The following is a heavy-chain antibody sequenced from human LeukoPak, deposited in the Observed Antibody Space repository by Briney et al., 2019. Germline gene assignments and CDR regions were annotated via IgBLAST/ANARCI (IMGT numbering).Heavy chain of an antibody. CDR1: GLTFSSYW. V-gene: IGHV3-7*01. J-gene: IGHJ3*02. CDR3: AREAKIAARPIYDAFDI. CDR2: IRQDGNEK. D-gene: IGHD6-6*01. Sequence: GGSLRLSCAASGLTFSSYWMSWVRQSPGKGLEWVANIRQDGNEKYYVDSVKGRFTISRDNAKNSLYLQMNSLRAEDTAVYYCAREAKIAARPIYDAFDIWGQGTLVTVSS.